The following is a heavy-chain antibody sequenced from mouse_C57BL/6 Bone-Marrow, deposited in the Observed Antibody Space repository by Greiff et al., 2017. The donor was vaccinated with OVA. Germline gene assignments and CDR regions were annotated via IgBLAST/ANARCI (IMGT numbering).Heavy chain of an antibody. D-gene: IGHD3-2*02. CDR2: IHPSDSDT. Sequence: QVQLKQPGAELVKPGASVKVSCKASGYTFTSYWMHWVKQRPGQGLEWIGRIHPSDSDTNYNQKFKGKATLTVDKSSSTAYMQLSSLTSEDSAVYYCAIHSSGHGFAYWGQGTLVTVSA. J-gene: IGHJ3*01. CDR1: GYTFTSYW. CDR3: AIHSSGHGFAY. V-gene: IGHV1-74*01.